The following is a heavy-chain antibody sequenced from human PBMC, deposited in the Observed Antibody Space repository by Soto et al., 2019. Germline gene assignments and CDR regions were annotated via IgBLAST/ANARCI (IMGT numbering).Heavy chain of an antibody. J-gene: IGHJ6*03. CDR1: GFTVSSNY. D-gene: IGHD5-12*01. CDR2: IYSGGST. CDR3: ARERIVATIGDYYYYMDV. Sequence: GGSLRLSCAASGFTVSSNYMSWVRQAPGKGLEWVSVIYSGGSTYYADSVKGRFTISRHNSKNTLYLQMNSLRAEDTAVYYCARERIVATIGDYYYYMDVWGKGTTVTVSS. V-gene: IGHV3-53*04.